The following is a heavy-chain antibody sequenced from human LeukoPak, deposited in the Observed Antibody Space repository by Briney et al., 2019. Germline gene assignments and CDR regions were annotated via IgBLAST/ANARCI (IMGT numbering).Heavy chain of an antibody. Sequence: PSETLSLTCTVSGASISGHYLTWIRHAPGKGLEWMGYISYIGSTNYNPSLKSRVTTSVNTSKNLFSLQLRSVTAADTAVYYCARDQISINALDMWGQGTMVTVSS. CDR2: ISYIGST. V-gene: IGHV4-59*11. D-gene: IGHD1-14*01. CDR1: GASISGHY. CDR3: ARDQISINALDM. J-gene: IGHJ3*02.